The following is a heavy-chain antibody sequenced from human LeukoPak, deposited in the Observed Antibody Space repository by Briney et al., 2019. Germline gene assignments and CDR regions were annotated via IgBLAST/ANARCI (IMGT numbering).Heavy chain of an antibody. Sequence: ASVKVSCKASGYTFTGYYMHWVRQAPGQGLEWMGWINPNSGGTNYAQKFQGRVTMTTDTSTSTAYMELRSLRSDDTAVYYCARPRFLESGLDAFDIWGQGTMVTVSS. D-gene: IGHD3-3*01. CDR2: INPNSGGT. V-gene: IGHV1-2*02. CDR3: ARPRFLESGLDAFDI. CDR1: GYTFTGYY. J-gene: IGHJ3*02.